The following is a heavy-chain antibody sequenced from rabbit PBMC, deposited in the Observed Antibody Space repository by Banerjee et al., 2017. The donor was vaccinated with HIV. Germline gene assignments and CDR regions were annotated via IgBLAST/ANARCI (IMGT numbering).Heavy chain of an antibody. Sequence: QLKETGGGLVQPGGSLTLSCKASGFAFSTNYMSWVRQAPGKGLEWIGSIDPVFGIANYASWVNGRFTISRDNAQNTVHLQINSLTAADTATYFCARDYNSGWDLWGPGTLVTVS. CDR3: ARDYNSGWDL. D-gene: IGHD4-1*01. CDR1: GFAFSTNY. V-gene: IGHV1S7*01. J-gene: IGHJ4*01. CDR2: IDPVFGIA.